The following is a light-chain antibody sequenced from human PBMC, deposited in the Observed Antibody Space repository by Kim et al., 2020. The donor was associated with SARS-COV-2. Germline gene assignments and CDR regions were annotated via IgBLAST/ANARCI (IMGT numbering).Light chain of an antibody. CDR3: TSYTTSTTWV. Sequence: GQSIAISCTGTSSDIGDYNYVAWYQQHPGKVPKLMIYDVTKRPSGVSDRFSGSKSANTASLTISGLQAEDEADYYCTSYTTSTTWVFGGGTKLTVL. CDR2: DVT. V-gene: IGLV2-14*04. J-gene: IGLJ3*02. CDR1: SSDIGDYNY.